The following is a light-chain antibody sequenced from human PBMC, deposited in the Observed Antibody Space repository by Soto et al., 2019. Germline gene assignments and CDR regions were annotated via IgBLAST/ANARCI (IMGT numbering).Light chain of an antibody. Sequence: EIVLTQSPATLSLSPGERATLSCRASQSVKTFLVWYQQRPGQAPRLLIYDASHRAAGIPARFSGSGFGTDFTLTISSLEPEDAAVYYCQQRSNWPPITFGQGTRLDLK. CDR2: DAS. CDR3: QQRSNWPPIT. V-gene: IGKV3-11*01. CDR1: QSVKTF. J-gene: IGKJ5*01.